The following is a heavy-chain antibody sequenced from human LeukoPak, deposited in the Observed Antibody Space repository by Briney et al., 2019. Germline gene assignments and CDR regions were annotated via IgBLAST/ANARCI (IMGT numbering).Heavy chain of an antibody. Sequence: PGGSLRLSCAASGFTFSSYTMHWVRQAPDKGLEWVAVISNDGNIKYHADSVKGRFTISRDNSKNTLFLQMNNLRPDDTAVYSCARAKYYATSGHFIREAFDIWGQGTMVTVSS. V-gene: IGHV3-30*04. D-gene: IGHD2-8*01. J-gene: IGHJ3*02. CDR2: ISNDGNIK. CDR3: ARAKYYATSGHFIREAFDI. CDR1: GFTFSSYT.